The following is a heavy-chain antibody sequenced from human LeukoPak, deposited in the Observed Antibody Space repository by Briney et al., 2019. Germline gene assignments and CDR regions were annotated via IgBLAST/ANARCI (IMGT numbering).Heavy chain of an antibody. Sequence: PGGSLRLSCAASGFTFSSYEMNWVRQAPGKGLDWVAFIRYDGSNKYYADSVKGRFTISRDNSKNALYLQMNSLRAEDTAVYYCAKDISAYGSGTSADCWGQGTLVTVSS. CDR3: AKDISAYGSGTSADC. CDR1: GFTFSSYE. V-gene: IGHV3-30*02. CDR2: IRYDGSNK. J-gene: IGHJ4*02. D-gene: IGHD3-10*01.